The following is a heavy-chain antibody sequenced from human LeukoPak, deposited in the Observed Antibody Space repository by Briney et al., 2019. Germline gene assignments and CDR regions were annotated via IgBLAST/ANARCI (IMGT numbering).Heavy chain of an antibody. V-gene: IGHV1-69*13. CDR2: IIPIFGTA. D-gene: IGHD5/OR15-5a*01. Sequence: SVKVSCKASGGTFSSYAISWVRQAPGQGLEWMGGIIPIFGTANYAQKFQGRVTITADESTSTAYMELSSLRSEDTAVYYCARDRASTGYYYYGMDVWGQGTTVTVSS. J-gene: IGHJ6*02. CDR1: GGTFSSYA. CDR3: ARDRASTGYYYYGMDV.